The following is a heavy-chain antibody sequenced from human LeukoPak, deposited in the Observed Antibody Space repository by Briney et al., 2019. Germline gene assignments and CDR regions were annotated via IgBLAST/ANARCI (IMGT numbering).Heavy chain of an antibody. CDR3: ARELYYDFWSGYNRGWFDP. J-gene: IGHJ5*02. CDR1: GFTFSSYA. D-gene: IGHD3-3*01. Sequence: GRSLRLSCAASGFTFSSYAMHWVRQAPGKGLEWVAVISYDGSNKYYADSVKGRFTISRDNSKNTLYLQMNSLRAEDTAVYYCARELYYDFWSGYNRGWFDPWGQGTLVTVSS. V-gene: IGHV3-30-3*01. CDR2: ISYDGSNK.